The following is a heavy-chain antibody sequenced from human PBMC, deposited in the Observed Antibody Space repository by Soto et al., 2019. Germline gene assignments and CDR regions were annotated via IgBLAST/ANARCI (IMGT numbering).Heavy chain of an antibody. CDR2: IFYSGST. V-gene: IGHV4-31*11. CDR3: ARDGGCGSGSYY. J-gene: IGHJ4*02. Sequence: QVQLQESGPGLVKPSQTLSLTCAVSGGSISSGGHYWSWIRQHPGKGLEWIGYIFYSGSTYYNPSLKSRVTISLDTSKNQFSLKLSSVTAADTAVYYCARDGGCGSGSYYWGQGTLVTVSS. D-gene: IGHD3-10*01. CDR1: GGSISSGGHY.